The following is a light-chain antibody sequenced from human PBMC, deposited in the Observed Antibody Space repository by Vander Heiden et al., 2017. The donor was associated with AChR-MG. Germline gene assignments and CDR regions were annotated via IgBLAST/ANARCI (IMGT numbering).Light chain of an antibody. CDR1: STDIGTYNY. CDR3: TSYTGSSTLGV. CDR2: NVD. V-gene: IGLV2-14*03. Sequence: QSALTQPASVSGSPGPSITISCAGTSTDIGTYNYVSWYQHHPGKAPKLIIFNVDERPSGVSNRFSGSKSGNTASLSISGLQAEDEGDYYCTSYTGSSTLGVFGGGTKLTVL. J-gene: IGLJ3*02.